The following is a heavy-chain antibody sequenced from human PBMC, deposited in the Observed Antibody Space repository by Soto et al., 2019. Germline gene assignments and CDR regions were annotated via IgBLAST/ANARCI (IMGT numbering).Heavy chain of an antibody. V-gene: IGHV4-4*02. Sequence: SETLSLTCAVSGGSISRSNWWSWVRQPPGKGLEWIGEIYHSGSTNYNPSLKSRVTISVDKSKNQFSLKLSSVTAADTAVYYCARVAVKEYYYYGMDVWGQGTTVTVSS. D-gene: IGHD6-19*01. CDR3: ARVAVKEYYYYGMDV. J-gene: IGHJ6*02. CDR1: GGSISRSNW. CDR2: IYHSGST.